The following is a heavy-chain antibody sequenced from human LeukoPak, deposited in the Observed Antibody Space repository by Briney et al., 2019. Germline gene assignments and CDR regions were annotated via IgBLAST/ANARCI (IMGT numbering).Heavy chain of an antibody. J-gene: IGHJ4*02. CDR1: GFTFSTYS. V-gene: IGHV3-48*02. CDR2: ISTGSSTI. D-gene: IGHD5-18*01. CDR3: ARVAEIQLWLRSAFDY. Sequence: PGGSLRLSCAASGFTFSTYSMNWVRQAPGKGLEWVSFISTGSSTIYYADSVKGRFTISRDNAKNSPYLQMNSLRDEDTAVYYCARVAEIQLWLRSAFDYWGQGTLVTVSS.